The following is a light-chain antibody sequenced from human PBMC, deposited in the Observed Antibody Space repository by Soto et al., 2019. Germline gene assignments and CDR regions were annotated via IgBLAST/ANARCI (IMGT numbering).Light chain of an antibody. Sequence: EVLMTRSLATLSVSPCDRATLSFSASQSINGNLAWHQQQPGQAPRLLISAASTRATAVPDRFSGSGSGTDFTLTITSLQSDDFAVYFCQQYTDWPITFGQGTRLEN. V-gene: IGKV3-15*01. CDR1: QSINGN. CDR2: AAS. CDR3: QQYTDWPIT. J-gene: IGKJ5*01.